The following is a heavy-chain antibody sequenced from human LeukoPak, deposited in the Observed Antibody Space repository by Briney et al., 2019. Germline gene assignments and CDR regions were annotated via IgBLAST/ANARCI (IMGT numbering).Heavy chain of an antibody. CDR2: IFYSGTT. J-gene: IGHJ5*02. D-gene: IGHD5-12*01. CDR3: ASRTGYGWFDP. V-gene: IGHV4-59*08. CDR1: GVYIRRHY. Sequence: PSETLSLTCTVSGVYIRRHYWSWLREPPGKGLEWIGYIFYSGTTNYNPSLKSRVTISVDTSKNQFSLKLSSVTAADTAVYYCASRTGYGWFDPWGQGTLVTVSS.